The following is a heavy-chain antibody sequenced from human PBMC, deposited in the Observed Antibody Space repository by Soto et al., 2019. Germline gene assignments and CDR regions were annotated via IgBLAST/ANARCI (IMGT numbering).Heavy chain of an antibody. J-gene: IGHJ6*02. CDR3: AKDQVLRFITPRPAGMDV. CDR2: IYYSGST. Sequence: SKTLSLTSTVSGGSVSSGSYYWSWLRQPPGKGLEWIRYIYYSGSTNYNPSLKSRVTISVDTSKNQFSLKLSSVTAEDSAVYYCAKDQVLRFITPRPAGMDVWGQGTTVTVSS. D-gene: IGHD3-3*01. CDR1: GGSVSSGSYY. V-gene: IGHV4-61*01.